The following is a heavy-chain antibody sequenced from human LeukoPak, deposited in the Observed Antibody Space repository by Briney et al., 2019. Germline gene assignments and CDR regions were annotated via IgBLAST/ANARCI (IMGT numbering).Heavy chain of an antibody. V-gene: IGHV4-59*01. D-gene: IGHD3-10*01. Sequence: SETLSFTCTVSGGSISSYYWSWIRQPPGKGLEWIGYIYYSGSTNYNPSLKSRVTISVDTSKNQFSLKLNSVTATDTAVYYCARLWFGEVPPLYYYYYMDVWGKGTTVTVSS. J-gene: IGHJ6*03. CDR2: IYYSGST. CDR1: GGSISSYY. CDR3: ARLWFGEVPPLYYYYYMDV.